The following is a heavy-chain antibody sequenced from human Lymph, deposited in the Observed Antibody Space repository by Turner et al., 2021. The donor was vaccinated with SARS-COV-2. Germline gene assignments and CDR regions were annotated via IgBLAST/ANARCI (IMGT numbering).Heavy chain of an antibody. CDR2: IIPIFGIA. Sequence: QVQLVQSGAEVKKPGSSVKVSCKASGGTFSSYHAINWVRQAPGQGLEWMGGIIPIFGIANYAQKVQGIVTITAVESKNTAYMELRSLRSEDTAVYYWARGRGSISGAVRGMDVWGQGTTVTVSS. D-gene: IGHD7-27*01. CDR3: ARGRGSISGAVRGMDV. V-gene: IGHV1-69*01. CDR1: GGTFSSYHA. J-gene: IGHJ6*02.